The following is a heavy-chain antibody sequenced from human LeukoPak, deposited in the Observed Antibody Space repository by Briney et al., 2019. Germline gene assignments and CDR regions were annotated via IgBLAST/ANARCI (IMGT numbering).Heavy chain of an antibody. D-gene: IGHD2-2*01. CDR1: GFTFSSYA. CDR2: ISYDGSDK. J-gene: IGHJ4*02. CDR3: AKDLSRGGAFDY. Sequence: PGRSLRLSCAASGFTFSSYAMHWVRQAPGKGLEWVAVISYDGSDKYYGDSVKGRFTISRDNSKNTLFLQMNRLRAEDTAVYYCAKDLSRGGAFDYRGQGTLVTVSS. V-gene: IGHV3-30*18.